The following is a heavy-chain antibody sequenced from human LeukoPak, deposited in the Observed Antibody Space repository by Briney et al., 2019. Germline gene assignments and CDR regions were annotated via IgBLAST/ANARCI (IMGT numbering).Heavy chain of an antibody. J-gene: IGHJ4*02. CDR1: EFTFSSYS. CDR3: ARDSVSNYYFDY. Sequence: PGGSLRLSCAASEFTFSSYSMSWVRQAPGKGLEWVSYITNSGNSKSYADSVKGRFTISRDNSKNTLYLQMNSLRAEDTAVYYCARDSVSNYYFDYWGQGTLVTVSS. D-gene: IGHD4-11*01. V-gene: IGHV3-48*01. CDR2: ITNSGNSK.